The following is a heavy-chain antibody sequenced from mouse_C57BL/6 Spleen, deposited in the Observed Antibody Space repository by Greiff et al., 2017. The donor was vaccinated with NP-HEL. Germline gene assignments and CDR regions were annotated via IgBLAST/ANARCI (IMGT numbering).Heavy chain of an antibody. J-gene: IGHJ2*01. Sequence: DVKLQESGGGLVQPGGSMKLSCVASGFTFSNYWMNWVRQSPEKGLEWVAQIRLKSDNYATHYAESVKGRFTISRDDSKSSVYLQMNNLRAEDTGIYYCTGSYSNLDYWGQGTTLTVSS. CDR3: TGSYSNLDY. D-gene: IGHD2-5*01. V-gene: IGHV6-3*01. CDR1: GFTFSNYW. CDR2: IRLKSDNYAT.